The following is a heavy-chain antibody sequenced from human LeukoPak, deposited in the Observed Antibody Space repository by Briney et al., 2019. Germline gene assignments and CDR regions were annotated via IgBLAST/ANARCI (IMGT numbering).Heavy chain of an antibody. CDR2: TYYRSNWFN. Sequence: SQTLSLTCAISGDSVACNSAAWNWIRQSPSRGLEWLGRTYYRSNWFNDFALSVKSRITINPDTSKNQFSLQLNSVTPEDTAVYYCAKNYGDSNWFDPWGQGTLVTVSS. D-gene: IGHD4-17*01. CDR1: GDSVACNSAA. V-gene: IGHV6-1*01. CDR3: AKNYGDSNWFDP. J-gene: IGHJ5*02.